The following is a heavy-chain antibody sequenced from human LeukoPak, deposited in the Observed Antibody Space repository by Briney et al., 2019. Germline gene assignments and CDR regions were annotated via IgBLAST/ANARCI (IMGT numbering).Heavy chain of an antibody. V-gene: IGHV1-69*13. CDR2: IIPILGTA. D-gene: IGHD4-17*01. J-gene: IGHJ6*03. CDR1: GGTFSSYA. Sequence: ASVKVSCKASGGTFSSYAISWVRQAPGQGLEWMGGIIPILGTANYAQKFQGRVTITADESTSTAYMELSSLRSEDKAVYYCARAHYGDYGGHYYYYYMDVWGKGTTVTISS. CDR3: ARAHYGDYGGHYYYYYMDV.